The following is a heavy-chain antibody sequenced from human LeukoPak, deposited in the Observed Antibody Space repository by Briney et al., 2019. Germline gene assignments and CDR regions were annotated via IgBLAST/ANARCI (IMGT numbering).Heavy chain of an antibody. J-gene: IGHJ4*02. CDR2: MNPNSGNT. CDR1: GYTFTSYD. D-gene: IGHD3-22*01. CDR3: ARGGMTYYYDSRGSESDY. V-gene: IGHV1-8*01. Sequence: ASVKVPCKASGYTFTSYDINWVRQATGQGLEWMGWMNPNSGNTGYAQKFQGRVTMTRNTSISTAYMELSSLRSEDTAVYYCARGGMTYYYDSRGSESDYWGQGTLVTVSS.